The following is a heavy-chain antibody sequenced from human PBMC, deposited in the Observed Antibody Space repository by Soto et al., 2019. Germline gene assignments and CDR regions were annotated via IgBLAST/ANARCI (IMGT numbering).Heavy chain of an antibody. CDR3: ARDRSQQLDEYGGMDG. Sequence: QVQLVESGGGVVQPGRSLRLSCAASGFTFSSYGMHWVRQAPGKGLEWVAVIWYDGSNKYYADSVKGRFTISRDNSKNTVYVQMNGLGAEDTAVYYCARDRSQQLDEYGGMDGWGQGTTVTVSS. V-gene: IGHV3-33*01. CDR1: GFTFSSYG. D-gene: IGHD6-6*01. J-gene: IGHJ6*02. CDR2: IWYDGSNK.